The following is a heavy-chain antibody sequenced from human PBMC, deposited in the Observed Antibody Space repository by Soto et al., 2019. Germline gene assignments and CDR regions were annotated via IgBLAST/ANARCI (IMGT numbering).Heavy chain of an antibody. CDR1: GYTFTSYA. Sequence: QVQLVQSGAEVKKPGASVKVSCKASGYTFTSYAMHWVRQAPGQRLEWMGWINAGNGNTKYSQTFQGRVTITRDTSASTAYMELSSRRSEDTAVYYCARTYSSGWYFGYYAFEIWGQGTMVTVSS. V-gene: IGHV1-3*01. CDR3: ARTYSSGWYFGYYAFEI. D-gene: IGHD6-19*01. CDR2: INAGNGNT. J-gene: IGHJ3*02.